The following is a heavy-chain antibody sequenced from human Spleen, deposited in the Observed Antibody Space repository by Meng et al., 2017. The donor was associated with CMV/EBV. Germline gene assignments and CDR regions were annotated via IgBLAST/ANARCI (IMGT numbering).Heavy chain of an antibody. CDR3: ARQGVSAADNPYYFYYGMDV. J-gene: IGHJ6*02. CDR2: IYYSGST. V-gene: IGHV4-39*01. CDR1: SSSYY. D-gene: IGHD2-2*01. Sequence: SSSYYWGWIRQPPGKGLEWIGTIYYSGSTYYNPSLKSRVTISVDTSKNQFSLRLSSVTAADTAVYYCARQGVSAADNPYYFYYGMDVWGQGTMVTVSS.